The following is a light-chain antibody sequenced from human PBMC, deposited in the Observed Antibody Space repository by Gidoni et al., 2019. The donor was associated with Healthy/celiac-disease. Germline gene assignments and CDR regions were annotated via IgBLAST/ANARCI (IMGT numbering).Light chain of an antibody. J-gene: IGKJ4*01. V-gene: IGKV3-20*01. Sequence: IVLTQSPGTLSWSPGQSATLSCRASQSISSSQLAWYQQKPGQAPRPLMYGASSRATGIPDRFSGSGSGTDFTLTISRLEPEDFAVYYCQHFGNFGGGTKVE. CDR3: QHFGN. CDR2: GAS. CDR1: QSISSSQ.